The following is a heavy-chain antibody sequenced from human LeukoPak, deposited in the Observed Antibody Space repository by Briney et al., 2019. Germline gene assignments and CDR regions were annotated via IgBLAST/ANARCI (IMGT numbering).Heavy chain of an antibody. D-gene: IGHD3-16*01. V-gene: IGHV1-18*01. J-gene: IGHJ4*02. CDR3: ARDPPGLTLGSPGDY. Sequence: ASVKVSCKASGYTFTSYGIAWVRQAPGQGLQWMGWISANNGDTSYSQKLQGRVTMTTDTSTNTAYMELRSLTSDDTAVYYCARDPPGLTLGSPGDYWGQGTLVIGSS. CDR1: GYTFTSYG. CDR2: ISANNGDT.